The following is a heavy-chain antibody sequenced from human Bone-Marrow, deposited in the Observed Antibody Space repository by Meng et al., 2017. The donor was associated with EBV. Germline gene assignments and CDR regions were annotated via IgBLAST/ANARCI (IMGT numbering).Heavy chain of an antibody. Sequence: HGQLGQSVAEVKKPGASVKVSCKTSGGPFRNYAVSWVRQAPGQGLEWLGGFLPTLGAPNYAQKFHGRVTITADESTSTHYMDLSSLRSDDTAVYYCASESGRGYTPDYWGQGTLVTVSS. CDR3: ASESGRGYTPDY. CDR2: FLPTLGAP. V-gene: IGHV1-69*01. J-gene: IGHJ4*02. D-gene: IGHD3-10*01. CDR1: GGPFRNYA.